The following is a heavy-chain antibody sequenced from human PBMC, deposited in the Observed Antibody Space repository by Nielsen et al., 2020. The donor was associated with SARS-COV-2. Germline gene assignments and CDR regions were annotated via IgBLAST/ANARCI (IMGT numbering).Heavy chain of an antibody. J-gene: IGHJ6*02. V-gene: IGHV4-30-4*01. D-gene: IGHD2-2*01. Sequence: SETLSLTCTVSRGSISSGDYYWSWIRQPPGKGLEWIGYTFNSGNTYYNPSPRSRVTMSLDTSKNQFSLILTSVNAADTAVYYCAREEYGFGLDVWGQGTTVRVSS. CDR3: AREEYGFGLDV. CDR1: RGSISSGDYY. CDR2: TFNSGNT.